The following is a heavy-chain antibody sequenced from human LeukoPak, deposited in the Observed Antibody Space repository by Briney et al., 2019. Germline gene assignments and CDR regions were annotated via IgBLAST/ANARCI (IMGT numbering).Heavy chain of an antibody. V-gene: IGHV1-46*01. J-gene: IGHJ4*02. CDR1: GYSFGAHY. D-gene: IGHD2-21*02. CDR2: INPSDSST. Sequence: ASVNVSCKTSGYSFGAHYMHWVRQAPGQGLEWIGRINPSDSSTTSAQKFQGRVTVTGDTSTSTVYMELSSLRYEDTAVYYCAREWAYCGGDCPTFDYWGQGTLVTVSS. CDR3: AREWAYCGGDCPTFDY.